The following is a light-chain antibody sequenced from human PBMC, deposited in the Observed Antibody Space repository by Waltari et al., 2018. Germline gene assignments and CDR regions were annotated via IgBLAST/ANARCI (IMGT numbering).Light chain of an antibody. CDR1: KLGDKY. CDR3: QAWDSSTVV. V-gene: IGLV3-1*01. J-gene: IGLJ2*01. Sequence: SYELTQPPSVSVSPGKTASITCPGDKLGDKYVWWYQQKPGQSPVGVIYQDTKRTSGIPERFSGSNSGNTATLTISGTQAMDEADYYCQAWDSSTVVFGGGTRLTVL. CDR2: QDT.